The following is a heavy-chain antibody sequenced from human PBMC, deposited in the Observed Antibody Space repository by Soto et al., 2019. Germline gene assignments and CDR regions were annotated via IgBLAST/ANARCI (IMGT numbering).Heavy chain of an antibody. CDR1: GFTFSGSA. CDR2: IRSKANSYAT. Sequence: QPGGSLRLSCAASGFTFSGSAMHWVRQASGKGLEWVGRIRSKANSYATAYAASVKGRFTISRDNSKNTLYLQMNSLRAEDTAVYYCARDTRSNYGRHFDYWGQGTLVTVSS. J-gene: IGHJ4*02. D-gene: IGHD4-4*01. CDR3: ARDTRSNYGRHFDY. V-gene: IGHV3-73*01.